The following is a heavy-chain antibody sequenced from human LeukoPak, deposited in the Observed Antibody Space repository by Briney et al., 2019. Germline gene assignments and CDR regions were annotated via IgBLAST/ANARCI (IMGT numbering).Heavy chain of an antibody. J-gene: IGHJ3*02. V-gene: IGHV3-23*01. Sequence: GGSLRLSCAASGFTFNAYAMSWVRQAPGKGLEWVSTISGSGGGTYYGDSVKGRFTVSRDNSKNTVYLQMNSLRAEDTAVYHCARNQVAVTGSHDAFDIWGQGTMVTVSS. CDR3: ARNQVAVTGSHDAFDI. CDR2: ISGSGGGT. D-gene: IGHD6-19*01. CDR1: GFTFNAYA.